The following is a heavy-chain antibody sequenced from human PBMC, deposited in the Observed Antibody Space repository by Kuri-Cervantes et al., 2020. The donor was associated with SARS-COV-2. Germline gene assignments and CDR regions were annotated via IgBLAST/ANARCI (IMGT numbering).Heavy chain of an antibody. D-gene: IGHD6-19*01. V-gene: IGHV4-59*01. Sequence: SETLSLTCTVSGGSISSYYWSWIRQPPGKGLEWIGYIYYSGSTNYNPSLKSRVAISVDTSKNQFSLELSSVTAADTAVYYCARARIAVAGNWFDPWGQGTLVTVSS. J-gene: IGHJ5*02. CDR2: IYYSGST. CDR3: ARARIAVAGNWFDP. CDR1: GGSISSYY.